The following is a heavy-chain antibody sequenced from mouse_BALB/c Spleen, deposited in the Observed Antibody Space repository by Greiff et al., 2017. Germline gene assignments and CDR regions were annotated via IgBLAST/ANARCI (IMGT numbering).Heavy chain of an antibody. Sequence: EVLLVESGAELVRPGALVKLSCKASGFNIKDYYMHWVEQRPEQGLEWIGWIDPENGNTIYDPKFQGKVSITADTSSNTAYLQLSSLTSEDTAVYYCASSRYGYDGFAYWGQGTLVTVSA. CDR1: GFNIKDYY. CDR2: IDPENGNT. J-gene: IGHJ3*01. V-gene: IGHV14-1*02. CDR3: ASSRYGYDGFAY. D-gene: IGHD2-14*01.